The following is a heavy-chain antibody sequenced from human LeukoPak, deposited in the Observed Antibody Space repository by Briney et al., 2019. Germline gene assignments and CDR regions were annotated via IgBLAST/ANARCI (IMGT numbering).Heavy chain of an antibody. D-gene: IGHD4-17*01. CDR3: ARPPTVTTSGTDY. Sequence: PGGSLRLSCAASGFTFSSYAMSWVRQAPGKGLEWVSAISGSGGSTYYADSVKGRFTISRDNSKNTLYLQMNSLRAEDTAVYYCARPPTVTTSGTDYWGQGTLVTVSS. J-gene: IGHJ4*02. CDR1: GFTFSSYA. V-gene: IGHV3-23*01. CDR2: ISGSGGST.